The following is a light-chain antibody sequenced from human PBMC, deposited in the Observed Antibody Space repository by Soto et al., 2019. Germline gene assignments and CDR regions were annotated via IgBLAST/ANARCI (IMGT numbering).Light chain of an antibody. CDR1: QSISSW. V-gene: IGKV1-5*01. J-gene: IGKJ1*01. CDR2: DAS. Sequence: DIQMTQSPSTLSASVGDIVTITCRASQSISSWLAWYQQKPGKAPKLLIYDASSLESGVPSRFSGSGSGTEFTLTISSPQPDDFATYYCQQYNSYSGAFGQGTKVDIK. CDR3: QQYNSYSGA.